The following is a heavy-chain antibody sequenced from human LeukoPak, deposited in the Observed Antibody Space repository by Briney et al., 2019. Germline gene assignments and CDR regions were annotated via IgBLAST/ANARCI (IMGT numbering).Heavy chain of an antibody. V-gene: IGHV1-69*04. J-gene: IGHJ4*02. CDR3: AKDLTVRGVTFDY. CDR1: GGTFSSYA. CDR2: IIPILGIA. Sequence: SVKVSCKASGGTFSSYAISWVRQSPGQGLEWMGRIIPILGIANYAQKFQGRVTITADKSTSTAYMELSSLRSEDTAVYYCAKDLTVRGVTFDYWGQGTLVTVSS. D-gene: IGHD3-10*01.